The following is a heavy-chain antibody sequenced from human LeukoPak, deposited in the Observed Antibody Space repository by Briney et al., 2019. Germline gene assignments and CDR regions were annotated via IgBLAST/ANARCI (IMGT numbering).Heavy chain of an antibody. Sequence: ASVKVSRKASGYTFTSYDINWVRQATGQGLEWMGWMNPNSGNTGYAQKFQGRVTITRNTSISTAYMELSSLRAEDTAVYYCARESGWGVVETWGQGTLVTVSS. D-gene: IGHD2-2*01. CDR3: ARESGWGVVET. V-gene: IGHV1-8*03. CDR1: GYTFTSYD. CDR2: MNPNSGNT. J-gene: IGHJ5*02.